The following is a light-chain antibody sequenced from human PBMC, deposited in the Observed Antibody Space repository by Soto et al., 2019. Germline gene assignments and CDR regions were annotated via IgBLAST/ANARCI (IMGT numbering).Light chain of an antibody. CDR2: GAS. CDR1: QSVRSNY. Sequence: EIVLTQSPDTLSLSPGERATLSCRASQSVRSNYLAWYQQKPGQAPRLLIYGASSRATGIPDRFSGSGSGTDFTLTISRLEPEDFAVYYCQQYGSSPRLTFGGGTKVEIK. V-gene: IGKV3-20*01. CDR3: QQYGSSPRLT. J-gene: IGKJ4*01.